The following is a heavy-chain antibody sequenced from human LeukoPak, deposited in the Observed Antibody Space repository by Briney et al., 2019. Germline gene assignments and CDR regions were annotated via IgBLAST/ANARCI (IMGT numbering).Heavy chain of an antibody. J-gene: IGHJ3*02. CDR1: GFTFSSYS. CDR2: ISSSSSYI. Sequence: AGGSLRLSCAASGFTFSSYSMNWVRQAPGKGLEWVSSISSSSSYIYYADSVKGRFTISRDNAKNSLYLQMNSLRAEDTAVYYCAREPLSEYVTTVVGSAFDIWGQGTMVTVSS. CDR3: AREPLSEYVTTVVGSAFDI. V-gene: IGHV3-21*01. D-gene: IGHD4-23*01.